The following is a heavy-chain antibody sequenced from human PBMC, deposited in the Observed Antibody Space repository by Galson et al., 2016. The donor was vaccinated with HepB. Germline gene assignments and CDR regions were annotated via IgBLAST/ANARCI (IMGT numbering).Heavy chain of an antibody. CDR1: GGTFTGYY. D-gene: IGHD4-23*01. CDR2: INPNSGGT. V-gene: IGHV1-2*05. CDR3: ARAGVGNSVDY. J-gene: IGHJ4*02. Sequence: SVKVSCKASGGTFTGYYMHWVRQAPGQGFEWMGRINPNSGGTDFAQNFQGRVTMTRDTSISTAYMELSSLRSDDTGVYYCARAGVGNSVDYWGQGTLVAVSS.